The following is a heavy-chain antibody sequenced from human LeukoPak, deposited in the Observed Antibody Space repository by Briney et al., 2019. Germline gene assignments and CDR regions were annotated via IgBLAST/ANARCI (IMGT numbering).Heavy chain of an antibody. J-gene: IGHJ4*02. D-gene: IGHD3-16*01. CDR1: GYSIKSDYY. CDR3: ARSDYVWGSYDY. CDR2: IYTSGST. V-gene: IGHV4-38-2*02. Sequence: ASETLSLTCTVSGYSIKSDYYWGWIRQPPGKGLEWIGRIYTSGSTNYNPSLKSRVTMSVDTSKNQFSLKLSSVTAADTAVYYCARSDYVWGSYDYWGQGTLVTVSS.